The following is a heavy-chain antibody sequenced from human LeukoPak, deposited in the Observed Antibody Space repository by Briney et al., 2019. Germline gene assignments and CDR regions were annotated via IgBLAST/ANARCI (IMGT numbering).Heavy chain of an antibody. CDR2: ISYDGSNK. Sequence: GRSLRLSCAASGFTFSSYAMHWVRQAPGKGLEWVAVISYDGSNKYYADSVKGRFTISRDNSKNTLYLQMNSLRAEDTAVYYCARGSLGCSSTSCYPFDYWGQGTLVTVSS. V-gene: IGHV3-30-3*01. CDR1: GFTFSSYA. D-gene: IGHD2-2*01. CDR3: ARGSLGCSSTSCYPFDY. J-gene: IGHJ4*02.